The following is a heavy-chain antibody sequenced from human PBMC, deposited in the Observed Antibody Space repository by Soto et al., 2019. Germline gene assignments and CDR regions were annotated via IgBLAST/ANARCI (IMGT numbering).Heavy chain of an antibody. CDR3: ARITSAYGSGSYSAFDI. CDR1: GFTFSSYG. J-gene: IGHJ3*02. V-gene: IGHV3-33*01. D-gene: IGHD3-10*01. Sequence: QVQLVESGGGVVQPGRSLRLSCAASGFTFSSYGMHWVRQAPGKGLEWVAVIWYDGSNKYYADSVKGRFTISRDNSKNTLYLQMNSLRAEDTAVYYCARITSAYGSGSYSAFDIWGQGTMVTVSS. CDR2: IWYDGSNK.